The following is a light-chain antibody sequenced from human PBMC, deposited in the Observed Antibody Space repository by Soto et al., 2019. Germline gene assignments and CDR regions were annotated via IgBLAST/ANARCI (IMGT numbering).Light chain of an antibody. CDR1: SSNIGSNY. CDR3: AAWDDSLSGPV. Sequence: QSALTQPPSASGTPGQRVTISCSGSSSNIGSNYVYWYQQPPGTAPKLLIYSNNQRPSGVPDRFSGSKSGTSASLAISGLRSEDEADYYCAAWDDSLSGPVFGTGTKLTVL. CDR2: SNN. V-gene: IGLV1-47*02. J-gene: IGLJ1*01.